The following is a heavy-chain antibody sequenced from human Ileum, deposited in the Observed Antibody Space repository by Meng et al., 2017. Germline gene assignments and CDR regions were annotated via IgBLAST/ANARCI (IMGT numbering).Heavy chain of an antibody. CDR1: GFTFRDYW. CDR2: IKQDESEI. V-gene: IGHV3-7*01. D-gene: IGHD2-15*01. CDR3: AILGFQGIDP. Sequence: GESLKISCAASGFTFRDYWMSWVRQSPGKGLEWVANIKQDESEIYFMDYVKGRFTVSRDNARNSLFLQMNSLRAEDTAVYYCAILGFQGIDPWGQGTLVTVSS. J-gene: IGHJ5*02.